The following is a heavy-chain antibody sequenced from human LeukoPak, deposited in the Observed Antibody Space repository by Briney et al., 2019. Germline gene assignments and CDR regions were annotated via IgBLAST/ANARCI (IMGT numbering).Heavy chain of an antibody. D-gene: IGHD4-17*01. CDR3: ARESPETTVTTRDNWFDP. J-gene: IGHJ5*02. Sequence: SVKVSCKASGGTFSSYAISWVRQAPGQGLEWMGGIIPIFGTANYAQKFQGRVTITADESTSTAYMELSSLRSEDTAVYYCARESPETTVTTRDNWFDPWGQGTLVTVSS. V-gene: IGHV1-69*13. CDR1: GGTFSSYA. CDR2: IIPIFGTA.